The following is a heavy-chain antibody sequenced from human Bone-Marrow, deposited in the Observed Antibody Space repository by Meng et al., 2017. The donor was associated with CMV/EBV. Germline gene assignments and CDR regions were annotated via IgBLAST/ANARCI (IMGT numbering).Heavy chain of an antibody. Sequence: SETLSLTCTVSGGSISSYYWRWIRQPPGKGLEWIGYIYYSGSTNYNPYLKSRVTISVATSKTQFSLRLSSVTAADTAVYYCARDWGSGYAWGYWGQGTLVTVSS. J-gene: IGHJ4*02. CDR3: ARDWGSGYAWGY. V-gene: IGHV4-59*01. CDR1: GGSISSYY. D-gene: IGHD5-12*01. CDR2: IYYSGST.